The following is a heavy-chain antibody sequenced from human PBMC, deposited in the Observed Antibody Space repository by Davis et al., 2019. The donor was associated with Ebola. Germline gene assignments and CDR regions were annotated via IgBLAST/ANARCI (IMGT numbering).Heavy chain of an antibody. V-gene: IGHV1-69*13. CDR2: IIPIFGTA. CDR3: ARELNFRELLFPYGMDV. Sequence: SVKVSCKASGGTFSSYAISWVRQAPGQGLEWMGGIIPIFGTANYAQKFQGRVTITADESTSTAYMELSSLRSEDTAVYYCARELNFRELLFPYGMDVWGQGTTVTVSS. D-gene: IGHD3-10*01. CDR1: GGTFSSYA. J-gene: IGHJ6*02.